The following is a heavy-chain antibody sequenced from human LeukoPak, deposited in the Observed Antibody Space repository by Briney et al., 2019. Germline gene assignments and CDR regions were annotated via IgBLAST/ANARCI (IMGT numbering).Heavy chain of an antibody. CDR3: ARRAQLQRRRYGVDV. CDR2: IDYSGNT. J-gene: IGHJ6*02. CDR1: GGSLSNTNYY. D-gene: IGHD2-2*01. V-gene: IGHV4-39*01. Sequence: SETLSLTCSVSGGSLSNTNYYWGWMRQPPAKRLEWIGTIDYSGNTYYNPSLKSRVAISVDTSKNQLSLSLNSVTATDTAVYYCARRAQLQRRRYGVDVWGQGTTVTVSS.